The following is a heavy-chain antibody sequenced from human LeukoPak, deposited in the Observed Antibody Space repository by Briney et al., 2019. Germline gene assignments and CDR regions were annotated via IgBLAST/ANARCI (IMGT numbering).Heavy chain of an antibody. CDR2: IYYSGST. V-gene: IGHV4-59*01. Sequence: SETLSLTCTVSGGSISSYYWSWIRQPPGKGLEWIGYIYYSGSTNYNPSLKSQVTISVDTSKNQFSLKLSSVTAADTAVYYCAREDAAMVTRWGQGTLVTVSS. J-gene: IGHJ4*02. CDR1: GGSISSYY. D-gene: IGHD5-18*01. CDR3: AREDAAMVTR.